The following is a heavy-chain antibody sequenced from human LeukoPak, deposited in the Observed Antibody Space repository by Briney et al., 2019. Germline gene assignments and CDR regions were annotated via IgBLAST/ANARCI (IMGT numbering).Heavy chain of an antibody. Sequence: GGSLRLSCAASGFTFSDYYMSWIRQAPGKGLEWVSAISGSGGDTYHADSVKGRFTISRDNSKNTLFLQMNSLRAEDTAVYYCAKYDSFDHYYDSSGRFDCWGQGTLVTVSS. D-gene: IGHD3-22*01. CDR1: GFTFSDYY. CDR3: AKYDSFDHYYDSSGRFDC. V-gene: IGHV3-23*01. CDR2: ISGSGGDT. J-gene: IGHJ4*02.